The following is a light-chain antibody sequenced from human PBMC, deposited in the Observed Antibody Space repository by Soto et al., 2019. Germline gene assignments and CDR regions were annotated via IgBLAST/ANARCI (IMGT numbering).Light chain of an antibody. CDR1: SSDVGGYNY. CDR2: EVS. V-gene: IGLV2-14*01. J-gene: IGLJ1*01. CDR3: SSYTSSSVCV. Sequence: QSALAQPASVSGSPGQSITISCTGTSSDVGGYNYVSWYQQHPGKAPKLMIYEVSNRPSGVSNRFSGSKSGNTASLTISGLQAEDEADYYRSSYTSSSVCVFGTGTKVTVL.